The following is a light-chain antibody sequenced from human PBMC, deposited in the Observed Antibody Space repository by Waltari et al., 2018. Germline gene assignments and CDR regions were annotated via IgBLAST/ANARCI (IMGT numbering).Light chain of an antibody. CDR3: QQRTNWPLT. CDR2: DAS. J-gene: IGKJ4*01. Sequence: EVVLTQSPATLSLSPGERATLSCRASQSVSYYLAWYQQKPGQAPRLLIYDASNRATGIPARFSGSGSGTDFTLTISSLEAEDFAFYDCQQRTNWPLTFGGGTKVEI. V-gene: IGKV3-11*01. CDR1: QSVSYY.